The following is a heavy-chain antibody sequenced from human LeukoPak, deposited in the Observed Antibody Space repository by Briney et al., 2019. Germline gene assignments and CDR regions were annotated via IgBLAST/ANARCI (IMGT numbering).Heavy chain of an antibody. CDR1: GDSISSSTYY. CDR3: ARDLSDDSSGYDLDY. D-gene: IGHD3-22*01. V-gene: IGHV4-39*07. Sequence: SETLSLTCTVSGDSISSSTYYWSWIRQPPGKGLEWIGEINHSGSTNYNPSLKSRVTISVDTSKNQFSLKLSSVTAADTAVYYCARDLSDDSSGYDLDYWGQGTLVTVSS. CDR2: INHSGST. J-gene: IGHJ4*02.